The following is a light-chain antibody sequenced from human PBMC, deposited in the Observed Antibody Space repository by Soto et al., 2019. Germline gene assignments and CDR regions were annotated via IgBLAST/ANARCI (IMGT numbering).Light chain of an antibody. CDR3: QQYGSSPPYT. J-gene: IGKJ2*01. Sequence: EVVLTQSPGTLSLSPGERATLSCSASQTVSNNYLAWYQHKPGQSPKLLIFGSSDRATGIPDRFSGSGSGTDFTLTISRLEPEDFAVYYCQQYGSSPPYTFGQGTKLEIK. CDR1: QTVSNNY. V-gene: IGKV3-20*01. CDR2: GSS.